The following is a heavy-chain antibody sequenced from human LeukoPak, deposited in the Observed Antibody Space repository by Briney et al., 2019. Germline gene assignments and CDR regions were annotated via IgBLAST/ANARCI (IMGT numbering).Heavy chain of an antibody. V-gene: IGHV3-11*04. CDR3: ARVRGSQTEGYYFDY. Sequence: GGSLRLSCAASGFTFSDYYMSWIRQAPGKGLEWVSYISSSGSTIYYADSVKGRFTISRDNAKNSLYLQMNSPRAEDTAVYYCARVRGSQTEGYYFDYWGQGTLVTVSS. J-gene: IGHJ4*02. CDR2: ISSSGSTI. CDR1: GFTFSDYY. D-gene: IGHD1-26*01.